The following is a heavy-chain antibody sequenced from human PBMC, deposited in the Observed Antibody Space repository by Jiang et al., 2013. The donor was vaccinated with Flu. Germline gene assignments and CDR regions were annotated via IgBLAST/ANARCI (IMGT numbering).Heavy chain of an antibody. Sequence: GAEVKKPGESLRISCKGSGYSFTSYWISWVRQMPGKGLEWMGRIDPSDSYTNYSPSFQGHVTISADKSISTAYLQWSRLKASDTAMYYCARLYCSSATCSYNMDVWGQGTHGHRLL. CDR2: IDPSDSYT. CDR1: GYSFTSYW. D-gene: IGHD2-2*01. J-gene: IGHJ6*02. CDR3: ARLYCSSATCSYNMDV. V-gene: IGHV5-10-1*01.